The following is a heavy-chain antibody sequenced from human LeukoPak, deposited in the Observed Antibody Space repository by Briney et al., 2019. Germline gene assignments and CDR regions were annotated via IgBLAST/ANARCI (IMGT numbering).Heavy chain of an antibody. CDR3: ARGGAARPPYYYYYYMDV. Sequence: SETLSLTCTVSGGSISSGSYYWSWLRQPAGKGLEWIGRVYTSGSTNYNPSLKSRVTIAVDTSKNQFSLKLRSVTAADTAVYYCARGGAARPPYYYYYYMDVWGKGTTVTVSS. J-gene: IGHJ6*03. D-gene: IGHD6-6*01. CDR1: GGSISSGSYY. V-gene: IGHV4-61*02. CDR2: VYTSGST.